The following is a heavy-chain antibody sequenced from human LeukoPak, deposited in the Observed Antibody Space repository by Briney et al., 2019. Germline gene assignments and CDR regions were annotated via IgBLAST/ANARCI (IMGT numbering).Heavy chain of an antibody. CDR2: ISGSSIYI. Sequence: GGSLRLSCAASGFTFSTYSMNWVRQAPGKGLEWVSSISGSSIYIYYADSVKGRFTISRDNAKNSLYLQMNSLRAEDTAVYYCARKGSSWYGVDYWGQGTLVTVSS. V-gene: IGHV3-21*01. CDR3: ARKGSSWYGVDY. J-gene: IGHJ4*02. CDR1: GFTFSTYS. D-gene: IGHD6-13*01.